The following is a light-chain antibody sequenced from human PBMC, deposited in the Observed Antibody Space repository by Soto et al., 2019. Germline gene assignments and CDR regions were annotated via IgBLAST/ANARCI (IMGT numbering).Light chain of an antibody. CDR1: SSDVGGYNY. CDR3: CSYAGSYTLGV. J-gene: IGLJ1*01. CDR2: DVS. V-gene: IGLV2-11*01. Sequence: QSVLTQPRSVSGSPGQSVTISCTGTSSDVGGYNYVSWYQQHPGKAPKLTIYDVSKRPSGVPDRFSGSKSGNTASLTISGLQAEDEADYYCCSYAGSYTLGVFGTGTKVTVL.